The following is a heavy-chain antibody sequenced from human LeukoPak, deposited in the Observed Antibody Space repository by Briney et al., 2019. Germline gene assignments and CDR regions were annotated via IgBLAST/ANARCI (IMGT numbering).Heavy chain of an antibody. CDR1: GDAISSYY. V-gene: IGHV4-59*01. CDR2: NSGIT. J-gene: IGHJ4*02. CDR3: ARDQSGSYIFDY. D-gene: IGHD1-26*01. Sequence: SETLSLTCTVFGDAISSYYWSWIRQPPEEGLEWIGSNSGITSYNPSLKSRVIISVHTSKNQFSLKLSSVTAADAAVYYCARDQSGSYIFDYWGQGTLVTVSS.